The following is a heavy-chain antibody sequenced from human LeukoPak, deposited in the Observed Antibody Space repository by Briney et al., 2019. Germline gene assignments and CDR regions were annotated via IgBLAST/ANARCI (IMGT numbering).Heavy chain of an antibody. V-gene: IGHV3-9*01. CDR1: GFTFDDYA. D-gene: IGHD3-10*01. CDR3: AKDSAVRGVS. CDR2: ISWNSGSI. Sequence: GRSLRLSCAASGFTFDDYAMHWVRQAPGKGLEWVSGISWNSGSIGYADSVKGRFTISRDNAKNSLYLQMNSLRAEDTALYYCAKDSAVRGVSWGQGTLVTVSS. J-gene: IGHJ5*02.